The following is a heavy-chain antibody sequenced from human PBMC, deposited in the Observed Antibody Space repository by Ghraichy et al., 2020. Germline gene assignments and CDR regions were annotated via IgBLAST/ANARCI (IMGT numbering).Heavy chain of an antibody. D-gene: IGHD5-24*01. J-gene: IGHJ4*02. V-gene: IGHV4-4*09. CDR1: GASISSYY. CDR3: ARLYNNYFDN. Sequence: SETLSLTCTVSGASISSYYWSWIRQPPGKGLEWIGYTYSRGSTNYNPSLKSRVTMSLDTSKNQFSLKLSSVTAADTAVYYCARLYNNYFDNWGQGTLVTVSS. CDR2: TYSRGST.